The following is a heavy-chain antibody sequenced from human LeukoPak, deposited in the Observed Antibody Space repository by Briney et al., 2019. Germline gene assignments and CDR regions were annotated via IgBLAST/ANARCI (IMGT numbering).Heavy chain of an antibody. V-gene: IGHV4-59*08. CDR1: GGSISSYY. CDR3: ARLIGVGPVAGYYFDY. D-gene: IGHD6-19*01. J-gene: IGHJ4*02. Sequence: SETLSLTCTVSGGSISSYYWSWIRQPPGKGLEWIGYIYYSGSTNYNPSLKSRVTISVDTSKNQFSLKLGSVTAADTAVYYCARLIGVGPVAGYYFDYWGQGTLVTVSS. CDR2: IYYSGST.